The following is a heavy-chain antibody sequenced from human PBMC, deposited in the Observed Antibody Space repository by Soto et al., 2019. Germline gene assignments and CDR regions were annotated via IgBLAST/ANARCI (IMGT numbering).Heavy chain of an antibody. CDR1: GGTFSSYA. CDR3: ARNPDTNYYYGMDV. CDR2: IIPIFGTA. Sequence: QVQLVQSGAEAKKPGSSVKVSCKASGGTFSSYAISWVRQAPGQGLEWMGGIIPIFGTANYAQKFQGRVTITADESTSTADMELSSLRSEDTAVYYCARNPDTNYYYGMDVWGQGTTVTVSS. V-gene: IGHV1-69*12. J-gene: IGHJ6*02.